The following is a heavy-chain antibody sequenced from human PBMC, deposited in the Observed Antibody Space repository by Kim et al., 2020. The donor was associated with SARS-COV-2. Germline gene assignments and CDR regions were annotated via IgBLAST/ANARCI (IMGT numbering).Heavy chain of an antibody. CDR2: IYYSGST. J-gene: IGHJ5*02. Sequence: SETLSLTCTVSGGSISSYYWSWIRQPPGKGLEWIGYIYYSGSTNYNPSLKSRVTISVDTSKNQFSLKLSSVTAADTAVYYCARGSMVRGVIMGNWFDPWGQGTLVTVSS. CDR1: GGSISSYY. D-gene: IGHD3-10*01. CDR3: ARGSMVRGVIMGNWFDP. V-gene: IGHV4-59*13.